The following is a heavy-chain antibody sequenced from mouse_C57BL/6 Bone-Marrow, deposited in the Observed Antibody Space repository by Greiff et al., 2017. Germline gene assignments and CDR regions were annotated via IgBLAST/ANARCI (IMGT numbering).Heavy chain of an antibody. Sequence: VQLQQPGAELVRPGSSVQLSCKASGYTFTSYWMHWVKQRPIQGLEWIGNIDPSDSEPHYNQKFKDKATLTVDKSSSTAYMQLSSLTSDDSADYYCTRQGGYYFDYWGQGTTLTVSS. CDR3: TRQGGYYFDY. V-gene: IGHV1-52*01. CDR1: GYTFTSYW. CDR2: IDPSDSEP. J-gene: IGHJ2*01.